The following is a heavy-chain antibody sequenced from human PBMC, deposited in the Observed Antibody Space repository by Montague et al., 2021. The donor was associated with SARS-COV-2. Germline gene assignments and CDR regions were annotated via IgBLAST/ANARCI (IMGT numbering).Heavy chain of an antibody. CDR1: GFSLSTSAVG. D-gene: IGHD2-8*01. CDR3: AHRNQDLNGFQX. CDR2: IYWNDDK. J-gene: IGHJ1*01. V-gene: IGHV2-5*01. Sequence: PALVKPTQTLTLTCSFSGFSLSTSAVGVGWIRQPPGKALEWLAGIYWNDDKYYDSSLNSRLTITKDTSKNQVVLTMTNMDPVDTATYYCAHRNQDLNGFQXWSQGTLVTVSS.